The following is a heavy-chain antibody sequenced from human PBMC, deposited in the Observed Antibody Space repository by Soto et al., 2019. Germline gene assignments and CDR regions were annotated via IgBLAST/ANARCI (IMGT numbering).Heavy chain of an antibody. CDR2: VYYGGRS. CDR3: ASLNGYCLRGSCHGHHGMAV. D-gene: IGHD2-15*01. CDR1: VAPVSSATYT. V-gene: IGHV4-39*01. J-gene: IGHJ6*02. Sequence: SETLSLTCTMSVAPVSSATYTWGWIRQPPGKGLEWVASVYYGGRSYYNPSLNSRVTISVDTSKNQFSLKMTSVSAADTAVYYCASLNGYCLRGSCHGHHGMAVWGHGPTVTVSS.